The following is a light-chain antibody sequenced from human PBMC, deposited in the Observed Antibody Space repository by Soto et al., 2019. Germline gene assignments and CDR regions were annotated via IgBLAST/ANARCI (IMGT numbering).Light chain of an antibody. V-gene: IGLV1-40*01. CDR2: GNS. CDR3: QSYDSSLSGPS. Sequence: QSVLTQPPSVSGAPGQRITISCTGSSSNIGAGYDVHWYQQLPGTAPKLLIYGNSNRPSGVPDRFSGSKSGTSASLAITGLQAEDEADYYCQSYDSSLSGPSFGGRTKLTVL. CDR1: SSNIGAGYD. J-gene: IGLJ2*01.